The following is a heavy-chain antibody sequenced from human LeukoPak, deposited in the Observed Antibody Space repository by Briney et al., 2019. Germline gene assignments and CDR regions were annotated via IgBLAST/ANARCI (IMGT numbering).Heavy chain of an antibody. V-gene: IGHV3-48*04. CDR3: ARPLAPYCSSTRCSDYYGMDV. Sequence: GGSLRLSCAASGFTFSSYSMNWVRQAPGKGLEWVSYISSSSSTIYYADPVKGRFTISRDNAKNSLYLQMNSLRAEDTAVYYCARPLAPYCSSTRCSDYYGMDVWGQGTTVTVSS. J-gene: IGHJ6*02. D-gene: IGHD2-2*01. CDR1: GFTFSSYS. CDR2: ISSSSSTI.